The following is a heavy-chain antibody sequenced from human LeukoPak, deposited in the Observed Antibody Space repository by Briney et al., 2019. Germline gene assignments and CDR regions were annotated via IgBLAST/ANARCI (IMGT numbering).Heavy chain of an antibody. D-gene: IGHD3-10*01. CDR1: GGSISRYY. CDR3: ARHLEAGSSSWFDP. J-gene: IGHJ5*02. Sequence: SETLSLTCTVSGGSISRYYWSWIRQPPGKGLEWIGYIYYSGSTNYNPSLKSRVTISVDTSKNQFSLKLSSVTAADTAVYYCARHLEAGSSSWFDPWGQGTLGTVSS. CDR2: IYYSGST. V-gene: IGHV4-59*08.